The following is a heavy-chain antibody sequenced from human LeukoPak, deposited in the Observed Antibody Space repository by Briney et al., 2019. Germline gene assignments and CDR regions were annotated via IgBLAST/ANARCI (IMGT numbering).Heavy chain of an antibody. CDR3: ARGPTITMVRGVISFDY. CDR2: INPNSGGT. CDR1: GYTFTGYY. J-gene: IGHJ4*02. V-gene: IGHV1-2*02. D-gene: IGHD3-10*01. Sequence: ASVRVSCKASGYTFTGYYMHWVRQTPGQGLEWMGWINPNSGGTNYAQKFQGRVTMTRDTSISTAYMELSRLRSDDTAVYYCARGPTITMVRGVISFDYWGQGTLVTVSS.